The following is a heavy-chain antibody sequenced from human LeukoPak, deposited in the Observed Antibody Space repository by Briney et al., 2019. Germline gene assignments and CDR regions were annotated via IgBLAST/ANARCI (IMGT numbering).Heavy chain of an antibody. CDR2: IYYSGST. J-gene: IGHJ5*02. V-gene: IGHV4-30-4*01. CDR3: ARARGSWPNNWFDP. D-gene: IGHD6-13*01. CDR1: GGSISSGDYY. Sequence: SETLSLTCTVSGGSISSGDYYWSWIRQPPGKGLEWIGYIYYSGSTYYNPSLKSRVTISVDTSKNQFSLKLSSVTAADTAVYYCARARGSWPNNWFDPWGQGTLVTVSS.